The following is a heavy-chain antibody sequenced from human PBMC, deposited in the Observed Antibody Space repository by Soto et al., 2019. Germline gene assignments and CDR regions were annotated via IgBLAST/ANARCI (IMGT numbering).Heavy chain of an antibody. J-gene: IGHJ6*02. Sequence: SETLSLTCTVSGGSISSYYWSWIRQPPGKGLEWIGYIYYTGSTNYNPSLKSRVTISIDTSKIQFSLKLSSVTAADTAVYYCAAQVERDYYYYGMDVWGQGTTVTVSS. CDR3: AAQVERDYYYYGMDV. CDR1: GGSISSYY. V-gene: IGHV4-59*08. CDR2: IYYTGST.